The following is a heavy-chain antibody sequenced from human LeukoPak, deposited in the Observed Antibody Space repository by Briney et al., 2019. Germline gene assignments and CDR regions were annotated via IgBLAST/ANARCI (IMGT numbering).Heavy chain of an antibody. V-gene: IGHV1-8*01. CDR2: MNPHSGKS. D-gene: IGHD1-14*01. CDR3: ARRNRAYWYFDL. CDR1: GYNFTSFD. J-gene: IGHJ2*01. Sequence: GASVKVSCTASGYNFTSFDINWVRQASGQGLEWMGWMNPHSGKSGFAQKFQGRVILTSNTSISTVYMELSSLRSEDSAIYYCARRNRAYWYFDLWGRGTPVTVSS.